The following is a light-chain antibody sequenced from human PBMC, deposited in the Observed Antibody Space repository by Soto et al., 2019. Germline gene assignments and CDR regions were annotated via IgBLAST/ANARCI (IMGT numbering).Light chain of an antibody. CDR3: QHYNSYSWA. CDR1: QSISTY. Sequence: DLPMTQSPSSLSASVGDRVTITCRASQSISTYLNWFQQKPGKAPRLLIYEASNLQSAVPSRFSGSGSGTEFTLTISSLQPDDFATYYCQHYNSYSWAFGQGTKVDIK. J-gene: IGKJ1*01. CDR2: EAS. V-gene: IGKV1-39*01.